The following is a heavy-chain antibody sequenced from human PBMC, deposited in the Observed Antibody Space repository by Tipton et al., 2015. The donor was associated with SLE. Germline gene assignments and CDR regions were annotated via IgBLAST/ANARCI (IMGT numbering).Heavy chain of an antibody. V-gene: IGHV4-34*10. CDR2: IYPTGRT. CDR1: GGSLSGYW. CDR3: ARGFLEMFDP. D-gene: IGHD3-3*01. Sequence: TLSLTCTVYGGSLSGYWWSWIRQSPGKGLEWIGEIYPTGRTDSHPSLKSRVTMSVDTSKNQFSLRLSSVTTADTAVYYCARGFLEMFDPWGPGTLVTVSS. J-gene: IGHJ5*02.